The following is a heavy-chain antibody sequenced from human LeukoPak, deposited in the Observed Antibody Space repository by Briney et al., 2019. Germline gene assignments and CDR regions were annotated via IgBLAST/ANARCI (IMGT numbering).Heavy chain of an antibody. CDR2: ISSSSSYI. CDR3: ARRYSGYDYGNWFDP. V-gene: IGHV3-21*01. Sequence: GGSLRLSCAASGFTFSSYSMNWVRQAPGKGLEWVSSISSSSSYIYYADSVKGRFTISRDNAKNSLYLQMNSLRAEDTAVYYCARRYSGYDYGNWFDPWGQGTLVTVSS. J-gene: IGHJ5*02. CDR1: GFTFSSYS. D-gene: IGHD5-12*01.